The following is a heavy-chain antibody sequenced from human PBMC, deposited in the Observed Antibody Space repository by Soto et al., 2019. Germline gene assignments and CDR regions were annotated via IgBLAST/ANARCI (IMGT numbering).Heavy chain of an antibody. Sequence: PGGSLRLSCAASGFTFSSYAMSWVRQAPGKGLEWVSAISGSGGSTYYAGSVKGRFTISRDNSKNTLYLQMNSLRAEDTAVYYCSVATRDYYYYYGMDVWGQGTTVTVSS. CDR3: SVATRDYYYYYGMDV. CDR2: ISGSGGST. J-gene: IGHJ6*02. D-gene: IGHD5-12*01. CDR1: GFTFSSYA. V-gene: IGHV3-23*01.